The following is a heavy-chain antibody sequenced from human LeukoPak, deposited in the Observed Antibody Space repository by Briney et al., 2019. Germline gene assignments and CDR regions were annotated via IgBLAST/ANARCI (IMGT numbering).Heavy chain of an antibody. CDR3: ARDQRRYYGFEGAFDP. CDR2: VNPNSGGT. V-gene: IGHV1-2*06. D-gene: IGHD3-3*01. CDR1: GYTFTSYY. J-gene: IGHJ5*02. Sequence: ASVNVSCKASGYTFTSYYMHWVRQAPGQGLEWMGRVNPNSGGTNYAQKFQGRVTMTRDTSISTAYMELSRLRSDDTAVYYCARDQRRYYGFEGAFDPWGQGTLVTVSS.